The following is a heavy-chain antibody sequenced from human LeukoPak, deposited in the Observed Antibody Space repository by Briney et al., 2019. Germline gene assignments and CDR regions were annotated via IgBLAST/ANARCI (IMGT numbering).Heavy chain of an antibody. CDR3: ARGEGYRVGAWWYFDY. D-gene: IGHD1-26*01. CDR1: GYTFTTYY. Sequence: ASVKVSCKASGYTFTTYYLHWVRQAPGQGLECMGIINPNAGDTGYARKFLGRVTMTRDTSTSTVYMELSSLRSEDTAVYYCARGEGYRVGAWWYFDYWGQGTLVTVSS. V-gene: IGHV1-46*01. CDR2: INPNAGDT. J-gene: IGHJ4*02.